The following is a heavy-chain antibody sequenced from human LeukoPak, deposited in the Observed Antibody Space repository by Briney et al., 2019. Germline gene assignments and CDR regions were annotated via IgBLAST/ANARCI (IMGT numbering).Heavy chain of an antibody. V-gene: IGHV4-61*08. Sequence: SETLSLTCTVSGGSISSGGYYWSWIRQHPGKGLEWIGYIYYSGSTYYNPSLKSRVTISVDTSKSQFSLKLSSVTAADTAVYYCARGSLKEVAFDIWGQGTMVTVSS. CDR3: ARGSLKEVAFDI. CDR2: IYYSGST. D-gene: IGHD2-15*01. J-gene: IGHJ3*02. CDR1: GGSISSGGYY.